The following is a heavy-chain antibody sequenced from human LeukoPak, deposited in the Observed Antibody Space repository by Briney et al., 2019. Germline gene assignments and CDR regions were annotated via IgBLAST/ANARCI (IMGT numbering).Heavy chain of an antibody. J-gene: IGHJ4*02. CDR1: GFTFSSYA. D-gene: IGHD3-22*01. CDR3: AKDGPDSSAYYHYFDY. V-gene: IGHV3-23*01. Sequence: PGGSLRLSCAVSGFTFSSYAMSWVRQAPGKGLEWVSTMSGSGGSTYYADSVKGRFTISRDNSKNTLYLQMNSLRAEDTALYYCAKDGPDSSAYYHYFDYWGQGTLVTVSS. CDR2: MSGSGGST.